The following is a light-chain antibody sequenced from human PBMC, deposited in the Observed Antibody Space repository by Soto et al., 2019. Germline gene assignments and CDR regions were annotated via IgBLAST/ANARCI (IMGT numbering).Light chain of an antibody. J-gene: IGLJ2*01. V-gene: IGLV2-14*03. CDR1: SSDVGAYND. Sequence: QSALTQPASVSGSPGQSITISCTGTSSDVGAYNDVSWYQQHPGKAPKLMIYDVSNRPSGVSNRFFGSKSVNTASLTISGLQAEDEAVYYCSSYTSSSTVVFGGGTKVTVL. CDR2: DVS. CDR3: SSYTSSSTVV.